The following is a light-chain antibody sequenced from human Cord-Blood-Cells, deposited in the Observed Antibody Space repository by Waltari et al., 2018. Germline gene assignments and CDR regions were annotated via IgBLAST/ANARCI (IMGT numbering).Light chain of an antibody. Sequence: QSALTQPASVSGSPGPSITIPCTGTSSAVGSYNLVSWYQQHPGKAPKRMIYEGSKRPSGVSNRFSGSKSGNTASLTISGLQAEDEADYYCCSYAGSSTLVFGGGTKLTVL. CDR3: CSYAGSSTLV. CDR1: SSAVGSYNL. J-gene: IGLJ3*02. CDR2: EGS. V-gene: IGLV2-23*01.